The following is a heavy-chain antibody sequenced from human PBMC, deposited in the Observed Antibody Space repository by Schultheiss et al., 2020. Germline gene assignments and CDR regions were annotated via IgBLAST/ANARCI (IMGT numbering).Heavy chain of an antibody. J-gene: IGHJ3*02. Sequence: AETLSITCTVSGGSISSYYWSWIRQPAGKGLEWIGRIYTSGSTNYNPSLKSRVTMSVDTSTNQFSLKLSSVTAADTAVYYCARLDNFWSGYYSAPPGAFDIWGQGTVVTVSS. CDR2: IYTSGST. CDR3: ARLDNFWSGYYSAPPGAFDI. D-gene: IGHD3-3*01. CDR1: GGSISSYY. V-gene: IGHV4-4*07.